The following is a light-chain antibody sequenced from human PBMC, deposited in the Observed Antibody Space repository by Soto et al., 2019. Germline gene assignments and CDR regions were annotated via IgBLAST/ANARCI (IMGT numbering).Light chain of an antibody. CDR3: QQYDGPPLT. CDR2: GAS. Sequence: EIVLTQSPGTLSLSPGERATLSCRASQSVSNKYLAWYQQKPGQAPRLLSYGASNRATGIPDRCNGSGSGTEFVLTINRLGPEDSAVYFCQQYDGPPLTFGPGTKVDIK. J-gene: IGKJ3*01. V-gene: IGKV3-20*01. CDR1: QSVSNKY.